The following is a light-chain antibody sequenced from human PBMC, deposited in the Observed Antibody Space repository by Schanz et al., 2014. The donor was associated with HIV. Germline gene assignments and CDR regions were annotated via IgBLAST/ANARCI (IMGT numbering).Light chain of an antibody. CDR3: QQYNDWPPIT. CDR1: QSVSSN. J-gene: IGKJ5*01. CDR2: GAS. Sequence: EIVMTQSPATLSVSPGERATLSCRASQSVSSNLAWYQQKPGQAPRLLIYGASTRATGIPARFSGSGSGTEFTLTISSLQSEDFAVYYWQQYNDWPPITFGQGTRLE. V-gene: IGKV3-15*01.